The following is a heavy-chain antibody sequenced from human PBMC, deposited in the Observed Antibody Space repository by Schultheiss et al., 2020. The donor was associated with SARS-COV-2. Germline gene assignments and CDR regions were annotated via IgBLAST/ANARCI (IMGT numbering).Heavy chain of an antibody. CDR3: ARDRPAADPFDY. CDR2: ISSSGSTI. CDR1: GFTFSDYY. Sequence: GESLKISCAASGFTFSDYYMSWIRQAPGKGLEWVSYISSSGSTIYYADSVKGRFTISRDNAKNSLYLQMNSLRAEDTAVYYCARDRPAADPFDYWGQGTLVTVSS. J-gene: IGHJ4*02. D-gene: IGHD2-2*01. V-gene: IGHV3-11*01.